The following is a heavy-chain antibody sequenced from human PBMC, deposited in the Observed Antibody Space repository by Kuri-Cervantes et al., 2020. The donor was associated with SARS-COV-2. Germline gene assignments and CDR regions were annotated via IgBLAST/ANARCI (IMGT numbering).Heavy chain of an antibody. J-gene: IGHJ4*02. CDR3: ARDRGTSDY. D-gene: IGHD2-2*01. CDR1: GYTFSTYG. CDR2: INTYNGNT. V-gene: IGHV1-18*01. Sequence: APVKVSCKTSGYTFSTYGVSWVRQAPGRGLQWVGSINTYNGNTNYAQILQGRVTMTTDTSTNTAYMELRSLRSDDTAVYYCARDRGTSDYWGQGTLVTVSS.